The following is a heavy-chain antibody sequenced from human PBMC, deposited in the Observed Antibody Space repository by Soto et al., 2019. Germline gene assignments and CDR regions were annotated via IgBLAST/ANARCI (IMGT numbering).Heavy chain of an antibody. CDR3: AAGGGLPRYS. J-gene: IGHJ4*02. V-gene: IGHV4-30-2*01. D-gene: IGHD5-12*01. CDR2: IYHSGST. Sequence: QLKLQESGSGLVKPSQTLSLTCAVSGGSISSGGYSWIWIRKPPGKGLEWIGYIYHSGSTYYNPSLTSPVTISVYRSKNQFSLKLSSVTAADTAVYYCAAGGGLPRYSWGQGTLVTVSS. CDR1: GGSISSGGYS.